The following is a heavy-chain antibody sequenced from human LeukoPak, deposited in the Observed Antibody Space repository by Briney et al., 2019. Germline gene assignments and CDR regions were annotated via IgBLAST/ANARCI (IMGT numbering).Heavy chain of an antibody. CDR2: IRYDGSNK. Sequence: PGGSLRLSCAASGFTFSSYGMHWVRQAPGKGLEWVAFIRYDGSNKYYADSVKGRFTISRDNSKNTLYLQMNSLRAEDTAVYYCAKDHGWFGELLGWFDYWGQGTLVTVSS. V-gene: IGHV3-30*02. CDR1: GFTFSSYG. CDR3: AKDHGWFGELLGWFDY. D-gene: IGHD3-10*01. J-gene: IGHJ4*02.